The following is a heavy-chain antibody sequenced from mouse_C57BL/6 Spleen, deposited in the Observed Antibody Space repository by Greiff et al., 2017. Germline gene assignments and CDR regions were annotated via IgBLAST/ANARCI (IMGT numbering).Heavy chain of an antibody. V-gene: IGHV1-20*01. Sequence: VQLQQSGPELVKPGDSVKISCKASGYSFTGYFMNWVMQSHGKSLEWIGRINPYNGDTFYNQKFKGKATLTVDKSSSTAHMELRSLTSEDSAVYYCARSGGGSDWYFDVWGTGTTVTVSS. CDR2: INPYNGDT. J-gene: IGHJ1*03. CDR3: ARSGGGSDWYFDV. D-gene: IGHD1-1*01. CDR1: GYSFTGYF.